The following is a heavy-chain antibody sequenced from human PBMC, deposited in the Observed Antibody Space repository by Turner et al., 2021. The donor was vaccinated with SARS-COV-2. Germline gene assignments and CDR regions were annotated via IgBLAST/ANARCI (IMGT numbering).Heavy chain of an antibody. CDR3: AKGGEGDPYYFDY. D-gene: IGHD3-16*01. Sequence: QVQLVESGGGVVQSGRSLRPSCAASGFTFSGCGMHWVRQAPGKGLEWVGVISYDRSSKYYADSVKGRFTISRDNSKNTLYLQMNSLRAEDTAVYYCAKGGEGDPYYFDYWGQGTLVTVSS. CDR1: GFTFSGCG. J-gene: IGHJ4*02. V-gene: IGHV3-30*18. CDR2: ISYDRSSK.